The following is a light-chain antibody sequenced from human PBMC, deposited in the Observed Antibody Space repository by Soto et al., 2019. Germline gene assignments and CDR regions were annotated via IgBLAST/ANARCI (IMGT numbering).Light chain of an antibody. J-gene: IGKJ4*01. CDR2: GAS. Sequence: DIRMTQSPSSLSASVGDRVTITCRTSQSVSGFLNWYQLKPGKAPKLLIYGASSLQSGVPSRFSGSGYGTDFTLSISSLQADDCATYYCQQSFTKLLAFGGGTKVDLK. CDR1: QSVSGF. CDR3: QQSFTKLLA. V-gene: IGKV1-39*01.